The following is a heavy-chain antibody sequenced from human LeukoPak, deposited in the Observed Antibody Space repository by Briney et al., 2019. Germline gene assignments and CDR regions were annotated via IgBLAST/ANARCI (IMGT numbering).Heavy chain of an antibody. CDR1: GFTFSNHG. D-gene: IGHD2-21*02. Sequence: PGGSLRLSCAASGFTFSNHGMNWVRQAPGKGLEWVSGISPSGDITYYADSVKGRFTISRDNSKNTLYLQMNSLRAEDTAVYYCAKSQSDIVVVTAIFRNYYYYMDVWGKGTTVTVSS. J-gene: IGHJ6*03. CDR3: AKSQSDIVVVTAIFRNYYYYMDV. CDR2: ISPSGDIT. V-gene: IGHV3-23*01.